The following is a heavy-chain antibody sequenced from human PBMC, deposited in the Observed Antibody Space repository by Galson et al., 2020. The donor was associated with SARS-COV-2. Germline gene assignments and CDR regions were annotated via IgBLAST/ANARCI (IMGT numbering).Heavy chain of an antibody. CDR3: ARVRTTMIVVVITSDAFDI. CDR1: GGSISSGGYY. D-gene: IGHD3-22*01. V-gene: IGHV4-31*03. CDR2: IYYSGST. J-gene: IGHJ3*02. Sequence: ETSETLSLTCTVSGGSISSGGYYWSWIRQHPGKGLEWIGYIYYSGSTYYKPSLKSRVTISVDTSKNQFSLKLSSVTAADTAVYYCARVRTTMIVVVITSDAFDIWGQGTMVTVSS.